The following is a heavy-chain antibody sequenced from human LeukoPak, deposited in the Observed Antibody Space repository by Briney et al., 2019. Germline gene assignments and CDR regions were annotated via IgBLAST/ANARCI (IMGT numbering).Heavy chain of an antibody. J-gene: IGHJ4*02. D-gene: IGHD5-18*01. CDR1: GGSISSGGYS. Sequence: SETLSLTCAVSGGSISSGGYSWSWIRQPPGKGLEWIGYIYHSGSTYYNPSLKSRVTISVDRSKNQFSLKLSSVTAADTAVYHCAREAMYSYGNNFDYWGQGTLVTVSS. CDR3: AREAMYSYGNNFDY. V-gene: IGHV4-30-2*01. CDR2: IYHSGST.